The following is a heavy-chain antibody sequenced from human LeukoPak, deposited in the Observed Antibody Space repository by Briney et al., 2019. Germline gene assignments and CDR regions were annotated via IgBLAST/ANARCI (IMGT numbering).Heavy chain of an antibody. CDR2: ISAYNGNT. J-gene: IGHJ4*02. Sequence: ASVKVSCKASGYTFTSYGISWVRQAPGQGPEWMGWISAYNGNTNYAQKFQGRVTMTWDMSTSTVYMELSSLRSEDTAVYYCARSHYSRGWEYFDYWGQGTLVTVSS. CDR1: GYTFTSYG. CDR3: ARSHYSRGWEYFDY. V-gene: IGHV1-18*01. D-gene: IGHD6-19*01.